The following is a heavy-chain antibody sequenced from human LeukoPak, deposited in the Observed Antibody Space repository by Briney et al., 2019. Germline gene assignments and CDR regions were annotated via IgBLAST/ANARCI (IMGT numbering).Heavy chain of an antibody. CDR1: GFTFSSYG. CDR3: AKDSKYSSSWYVAGFDY. V-gene: IGHV3-33*06. J-gene: IGHJ4*02. CDR2: IWYDGSNK. Sequence: PGGSLRLSCAASGFTFSSYGMHWVRQAPGKGLEWVAVIWYDGSNKYYADSVKGRFTISRDNSMNTLYLQMNSLRAEDTAVYYCAKDSKYSSSWYVAGFDYWGQGTLVTVSS. D-gene: IGHD6-13*01.